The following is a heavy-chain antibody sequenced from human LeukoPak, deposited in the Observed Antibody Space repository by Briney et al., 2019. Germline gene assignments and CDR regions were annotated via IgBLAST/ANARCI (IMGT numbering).Heavy chain of an antibody. CDR1: GYTFTGYY. CDR2: INPNSGGT. Sequence: GASVKVSCKASGYTFTGYYVHWVRQAPGQGLEYMGWINPNSGGTNYAPKFQGRVTMTRDTSISTAYMELSRLRSDDTAMYYCVILPPRYCSSTSCNFDYWGQGTLVTVSS. D-gene: IGHD2-2*01. J-gene: IGHJ4*02. V-gene: IGHV1-2*02. CDR3: VILPPRYCSSTSCNFDY.